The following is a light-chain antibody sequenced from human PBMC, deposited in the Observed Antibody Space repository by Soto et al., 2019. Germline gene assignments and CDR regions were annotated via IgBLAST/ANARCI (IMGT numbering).Light chain of an antibody. J-gene: IGLJ1*01. Sequence: QSVLTQPPSVSGAPGQRVTISCTGSSSNIGAGYDVHWYQQLPGTAPKLLIYGNSNRPSGVPDRFSGSKSGTSASLAITGFQAEDEADYYCQSYDSSLKGRVFGTGTKLTVL. CDR2: GNS. CDR3: QSYDSSLKGRV. CDR1: SSNIGAGYD. V-gene: IGLV1-40*01.